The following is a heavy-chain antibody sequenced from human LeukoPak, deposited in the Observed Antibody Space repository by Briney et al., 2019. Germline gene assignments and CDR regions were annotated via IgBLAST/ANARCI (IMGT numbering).Heavy chain of an antibody. CDR2: IGTAGDT. CDR3: ARGDSRYYYYMDV. V-gene: IGHV3-13*01. Sequence: GGSLRLSCAASGCTFSNYDLHWVGQATGKGLEGVSAIGTAGDTYYPGSVKGRFTISRENAKNSLYLQMNSLRAGDTAVYYCARGDSRYYYYMDVWGKGTTVTVSS. CDR1: GCTFSNYD. J-gene: IGHJ6*03.